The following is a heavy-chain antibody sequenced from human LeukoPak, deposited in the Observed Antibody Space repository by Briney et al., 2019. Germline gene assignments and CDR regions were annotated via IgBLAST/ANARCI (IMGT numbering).Heavy chain of an antibody. Sequence: SETLSLTCTVSGGSISSFYWIWIRQPPGKGREGIGYIYYSESTNYNPSLKSRVTISVDTSKNQFSLKLSSVTAADTAVYYCARDSERYGIDYWGQGTLVTVSS. CDR2: IYYSEST. CDR1: GGSISSFY. J-gene: IGHJ4*02. V-gene: IGHV4-59*01. CDR3: ARDSERYGIDY. D-gene: IGHD5-24*01.